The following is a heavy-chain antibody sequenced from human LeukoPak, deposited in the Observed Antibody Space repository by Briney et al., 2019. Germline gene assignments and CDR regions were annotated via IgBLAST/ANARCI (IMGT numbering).Heavy chain of an antibody. J-gene: IGHJ6*03. CDR2: IYYSGST. V-gene: IGHV4-39*01. CDR1: GGSISSSSYY. Sequence: SETLSLTCTVSGGSISSSSYYWGWIRQPPGKGLEWIGRIYYSGSTYYNPSLKSRVTISVDTSKNQFSLKLSSGTAADTPVYYAARHGDYYYMDVWGKGTTVTVSS. CDR3: ARHGDYYYMDV.